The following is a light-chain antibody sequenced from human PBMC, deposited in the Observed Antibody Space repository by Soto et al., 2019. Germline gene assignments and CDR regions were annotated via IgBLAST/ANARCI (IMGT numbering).Light chain of an antibody. CDR1: QDISNY. V-gene: IGKV1-27*01. J-gene: IGKJ4*01. CDR2: AAS. Sequence: DIQMTQSPSSLSASVGDRVTITCRASQDISNYLAWYQQKPGKVPKLLIYAASTLQSGVPSRFSGSGSETGFPLTITSLQPEDVATYYCQKYNSVPLTFGGGTLVEIK. CDR3: QKYNSVPLT.